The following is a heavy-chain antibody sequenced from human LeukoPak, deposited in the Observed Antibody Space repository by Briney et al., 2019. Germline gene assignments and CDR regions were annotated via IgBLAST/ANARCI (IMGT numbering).Heavy chain of an antibody. CDR3: AKDRSYWEYYFDY. V-gene: IGHV3-30*18. J-gene: IGHJ4*02. CDR2: ISYDGSNK. D-gene: IGHD1-26*01. CDR1: GFTFSSYG. Sequence: GGSLRLSCAASGFTFSSYGMHWARQAPGKGLEWVAVISYDGSNKYYADSVKGRFTISRDNSKNTLYLQMNSLRAEDTAVYYCAKDRSYWEYYFDYWGQGTLVTVSS.